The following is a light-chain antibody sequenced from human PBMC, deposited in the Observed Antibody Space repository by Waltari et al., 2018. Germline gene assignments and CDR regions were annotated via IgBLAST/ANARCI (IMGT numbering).Light chain of an antibody. J-gene: IGKJ2*01. Sequence: DIQMTQSPSSLSASVGDRVTITCRASQDISRSLAWYQQKSEKAPKSLIYAASRLQSESPSRFSGSGAGTDFTHTISSRQPEDFGTDYCEQYKSYPYTFGQGTKLEI. CDR2: AAS. CDR1: QDISRS. V-gene: IGKV1D-16*01. CDR3: EQYKSYPYT.